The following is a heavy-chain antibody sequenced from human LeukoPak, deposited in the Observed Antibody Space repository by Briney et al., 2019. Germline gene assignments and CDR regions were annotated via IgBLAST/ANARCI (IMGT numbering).Heavy chain of an antibody. Sequence: PGRSLRLSCAASGFIFSSYGMHWVRQAPGKGLEWVAVIWYGGSNKYYADSVKGRFTISRDNSKNTLYLQMNSLRAEDTAVYYCAKDKGTYSSSDYYFDYWGQGTLVTVSS. CDR3: AKDKGTYSSSDYYFDY. CDR1: GFIFSSYG. D-gene: IGHD6-6*01. V-gene: IGHV3-30*18. CDR2: IWYGGSNK. J-gene: IGHJ4*02.